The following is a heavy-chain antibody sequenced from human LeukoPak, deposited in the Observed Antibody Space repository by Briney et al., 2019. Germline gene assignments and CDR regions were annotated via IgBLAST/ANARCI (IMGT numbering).Heavy chain of an antibody. CDR2: SYYSGST. V-gene: IGHV4-59*12. D-gene: IGHD3-10*01. J-gene: IGHJ4*02. Sequence: PSETLSLTCTVSGGSISSDYWSWIRQPPGKGLEWIGYSYYSGSTNFNPSLKGGVTLSVEMSKNQFSLKLSSGTAADTAVYYCARRKLLWFGGFDYWGQGTLVTVSS. CDR1: GGSISSDY. CDR3: ARRKLLWFGGFDY.